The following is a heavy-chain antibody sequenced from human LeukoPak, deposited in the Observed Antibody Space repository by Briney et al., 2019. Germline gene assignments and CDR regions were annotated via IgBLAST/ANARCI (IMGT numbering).Heavy chain of an antibody. CDR1: GYTFTGYY. V-gene: IGHV1-2*02. CDR2: INPNSGGT. J-gene: IGHJ4*02. Sequence: ASVKVSCKASGYTFTGYYMHWVRQAPGQGLEWMGWINPNSGGTNYAQKFQGRVTMTRGTSISTAYMELSRLRSDDTAMYYCARNGRVRRVVKDLFEYWGQGTLVAVSS. D-gene: IGHD3-10*01. CDR3: ARNGRVRRVVKDLFEY.